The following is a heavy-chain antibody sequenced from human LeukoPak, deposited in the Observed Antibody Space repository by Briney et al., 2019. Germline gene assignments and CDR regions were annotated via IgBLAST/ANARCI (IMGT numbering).Heavy chain of an antibody. Sequence: GASVKVSCKASGGTFSSYAISWVRQAPGQGLEWMGGIIPIFGTANYVQKFQGRVTITTDESTSTAYMELSSLRSEDTAVYYCARGVGVPAAMDRRGNYYYYYMDVWGKGTTVTVSS. J-gene: IGHJ6*03. CDR2: IIPIFGTA. V-gene: IGHV1-69*05. CDR1: GGTFSSYA. CDR3: ARGVGVPAAMDRRGNYYYYYMDV. D-gene: IGHD2-2*01.